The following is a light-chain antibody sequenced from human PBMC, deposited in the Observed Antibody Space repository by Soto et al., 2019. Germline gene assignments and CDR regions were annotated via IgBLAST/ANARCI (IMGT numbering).Light chain of an antibody. V-gene: IGLV2-14*01. CDR2: EVS. CDR1: SSDVGGYKY. CDR3: SYFSSSTATNRV. Sequence: QSALTQPASVSGSPGQSITISCTGTSSDVGGYKYVSWYQQHPGKAPKLIIYEVSNRPSGVPNRFSASKSGNTASPTISRLPAEDAADYVCSYFSSSTATNRVFGAGTKVTVL. J-gene: IGLJ1*01.